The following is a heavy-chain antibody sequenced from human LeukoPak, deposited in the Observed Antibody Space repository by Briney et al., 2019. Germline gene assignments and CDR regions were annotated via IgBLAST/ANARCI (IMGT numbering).Heavy chain of an antibody. Sequence: GGSLRLSCAASGFTFSSYAMSWVRQAPGKGLEWVSAISGSGGSTYYADSVKGRFTISRDNSKNTLYLQMNSLRAEDTAVYYCAKARSLAVAGHYFDYWGQGTLVTVSS. CDR1: GFTFSSYA. V-gene: IGHV3-23*01. J-gene: IGHJ4*02. D-gene: IGHD6-19*01. CDR2: ISGSGGST. CDR3: AKARSLAVAGHYFDY.